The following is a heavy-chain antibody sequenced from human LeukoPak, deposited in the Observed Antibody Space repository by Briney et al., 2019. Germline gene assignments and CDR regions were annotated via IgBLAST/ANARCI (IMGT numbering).Heavy chain of an antibody. D-gene: IGHD6-19*01. CDR3: ARHASPPQWLYPYYFDY. V-gene: IGHV4-30-4*01. CDR2: MYYSGST. CDR1: GGSISSGDYY. Sequence: SETLSLTCTVSGGSISSGDYYWSWIRQPPGKGLEWIAYMYYSGSTYYNPSLKSRVTMSADTSKNQLSMKLSSVTAADTAVYYCARHASPPQWLYPYYFDYWGQGTLVTVSS. J-gene: IGHJ4*02.